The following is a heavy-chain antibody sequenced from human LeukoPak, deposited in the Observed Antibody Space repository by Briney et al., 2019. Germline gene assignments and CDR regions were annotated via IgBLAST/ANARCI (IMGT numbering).Heavy chain of an antibody. V-gene: IGHV3-21*01. CDR2: ISGSSSYI. D-gene: IGHD2-8*02. CDR3: ARGPPTGGGAYVGDY. Sequence: GGSLRLSCAASGFTFSSYSMTWVRQAPGKGLEWVSSISGSSSYIYYADSVKGRFSISRDNGKSTLYLQMNSLRVEDTAVYYCARGPPTGGGAYVGDYWGHGTLVTVSS. J-gene: IGHJ4*01. CDR1: GFTFSSYS.